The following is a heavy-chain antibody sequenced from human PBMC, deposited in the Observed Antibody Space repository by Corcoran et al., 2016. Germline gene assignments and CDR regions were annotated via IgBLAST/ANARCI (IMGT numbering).Heavy chain of an antibody. D-gene: IGHD3-16*01. CDR2: INPKTGNT. CDR1: GYSFTDYY. J-gene: IGHJ4*02. Sequence: QVQLVQSGAEVKKPGASVKVSCRTSGYSFTDYYPHWVRQAPGQGLEWMGWINPKTGNTDYARKFQGRVTMTRDTSISTAYMELTRLTSDDTAGEYWARSGDDLYRVVDYWGQGTLVTVSS. CDR3: ARSGDDLYRVVDY. V-gene: IGHV1-2*02.